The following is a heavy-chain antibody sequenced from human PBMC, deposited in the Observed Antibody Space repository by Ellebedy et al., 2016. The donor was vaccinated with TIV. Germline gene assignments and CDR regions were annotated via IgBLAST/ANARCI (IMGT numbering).Heavy chain of an antibody. J-gene: IGHJ4*02. CDR2: MNPNSGNT. V-gene: IGHV1-8*01. CDR3: ARASYDSSGTVNDY. D-gene: IGHD3-22*01. CDR1: GYTFNSYD. Sequence: AASVKVSCKASGYTFNSYDVNWVRQATGQGLEWMGWMNPNSGNTGYAQKFRGRVTMTRNTSISTAYMELNSLTSEDPAVYYCARASYDSSGTVNDYWGQGTLVTVS.